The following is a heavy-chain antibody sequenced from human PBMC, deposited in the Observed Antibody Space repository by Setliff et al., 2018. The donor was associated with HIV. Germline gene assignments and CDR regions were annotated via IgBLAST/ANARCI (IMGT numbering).Heavy chain of an antibody. CDR2: IYFTGSS. J-gene: IGHJ6*03. Sequence: PSETLSLTCSVFRGSLSSGGHYWSWIRQPPGKGLEWIGSIYFTGSSDNNPSLKSRVTISVDTSKNQFSLKLSSVTAADTAVYFCARDRRYYGSGSYPPFYYYYMDVWGKGTTVTVSS. CDR1: RGSLSSGGHY. V-gene: IGHV4-61*08. D-gene: IGHD3-10*01. CDR3: ARDRRYYGSGSYPPFYYYYMDV.